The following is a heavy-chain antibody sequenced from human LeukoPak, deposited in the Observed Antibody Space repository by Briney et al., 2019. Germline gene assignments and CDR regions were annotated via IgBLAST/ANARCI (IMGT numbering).Heavy chain of an antibody. V-gene: IGHV4-4*07. Sequence: NPSETLSLTCTVSGGSISSYYWSWIRQPAGKGLEWIGRIYSSGSTNYNPSLRSRATISIDTSSNEFSLKLSSVTAADTAVYYCVSSGYNPRFYYYYLDVWGKGTTVTISS. CDR2: IYSSGST. J-gene: IGHJ6*03. CDR3: VSSGYNPRFYYYYLDV. CDR1: GGSISSYY. D-gene: IGHD3-22*01.